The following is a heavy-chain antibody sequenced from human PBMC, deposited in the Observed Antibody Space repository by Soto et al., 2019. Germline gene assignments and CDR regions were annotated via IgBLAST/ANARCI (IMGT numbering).Heavy chain of an antibody. Sequence: GGSLRLSCAASGFTFSSYWMHWVRQAPGKGLVWVSRINSDGSSTSYADSVKGRFTISRDNAKNTLYLQMNSLRAEDTAVYYCASEVYSSSSRHWFDPWGQGTLVTVSS. J-gene: IGHJ5*02. CDR1: GFTFSSYW. CDR3: ASEVYSSSSRHWFDP. V-gene: IGHV3-74*01. D-gene: IGHD6-6*01. CDR2: INSDGSST.